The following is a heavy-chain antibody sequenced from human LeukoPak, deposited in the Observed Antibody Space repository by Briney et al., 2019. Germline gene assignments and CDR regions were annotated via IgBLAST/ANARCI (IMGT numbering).Heavy chain of an antibody. CDR3: AKRGPVIPDY. CDR1: GFTFSSYG. Sequence: GGSLRLSCAASGFTFSSYGMHWVRQAPGKGLEWVAFIRYDGSNKYYADPVKGRFTISRDNSKNTLYLQMNSLRAEDTAVYYCAKRGPVIPDYWGQGTLVTVSS. V-gene: IGHV3-30*02. CDR2: IRYDGSNK. D-gene: IGHD2-21*01. J-gene: IGHJ4*02.